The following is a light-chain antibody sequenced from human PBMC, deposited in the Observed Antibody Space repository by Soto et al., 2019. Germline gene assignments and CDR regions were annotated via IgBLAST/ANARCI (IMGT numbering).Light chain of an antibody. J-gene: IGLJ3*02. CDR3: SSYSSTTTLV. V-gene: IGLV2-14*01. CDR1: SSDVGGYNY. Sequence: QSALTQPASVSGSPGQSITISCTGTSSDVGGYNYVSWYQQRPGKAPKRMIYDVNNRPSGVSNRFSASKSGNTASLTISGLQAEDEADYYCSSYSSTTTLVFGGGTKLTVL. CDR2: DVN.